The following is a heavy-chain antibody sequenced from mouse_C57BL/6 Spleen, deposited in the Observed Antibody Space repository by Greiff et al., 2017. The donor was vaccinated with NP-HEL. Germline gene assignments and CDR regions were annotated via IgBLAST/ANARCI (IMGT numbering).Heavy chain of an antibody. J-gene: IGHJ4*01. D-gene: IGHD2-4*01. CDR3: TRDRMITTNYYAMDY. CDR2: ISSGGDYI. V-gene: IGHV5-9-1*02. CDR1: GFTFSSYA. Sequence: DVQLQESGEGLVKPGGSLKLSCAASGFTFSSYAMSWVRQTPEKRLEWVAYISSGGDYIYYADTVKGRFTISRDNARNTLYLQMRSLKSEDTAMYYCTRDRMITTNYYAMDYWGQGTSVTVSS.